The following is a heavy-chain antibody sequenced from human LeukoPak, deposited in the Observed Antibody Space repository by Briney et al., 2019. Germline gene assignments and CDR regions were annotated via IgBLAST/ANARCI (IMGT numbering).Heavy chain of an antibody. CDR2: ISTSGSTI. V-gene: IGHV3-48*04. CDR3: ARGTGCCLDP. D-gene: IGHD7-27*01. J-gene: IGHJ5*02. Sequence: GGSLRLSCAASGFTFSSYWMSWVRQAPGKGLEWVSYISTSGSTIYYADSVKGRFTISRDNAKNSLYLQMNSLRAEDTAIYYCARGTGCCLDPWGQGTLVTVSS. CDR1: GFTFSSYW.